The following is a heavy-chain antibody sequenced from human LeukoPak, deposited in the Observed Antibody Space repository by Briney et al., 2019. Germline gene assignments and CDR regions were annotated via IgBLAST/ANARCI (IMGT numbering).Heavy chain of an antibody. CDR2: ISSSGSTI. CDR3: ARAFAKDYYYYMDV. V-gene: IGHV3-11*01. D-gene: IGHD3-3*01. J-gene: IGHJ6*03. CDR1: GFTFSDYY. Sequence: GGSLRLSCAASGFTFSDYYMSWIRQAPGKGLEWVSYISSSGSTIYYADSVKGQFAISRDNAKNSLYLQMNSLRAEDTAVYYCARAFAKDYYYYMDVWGKGTTVTISS.